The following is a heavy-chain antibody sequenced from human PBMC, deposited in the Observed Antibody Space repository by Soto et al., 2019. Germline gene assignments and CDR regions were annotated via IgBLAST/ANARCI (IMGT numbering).Heavy chain of an antibody. CDR1: GYTFTSYA. CDR2: INAGNGNT. V-gene: IGHV1-3*01. CDR3: ARRDGDYLFFDY. D-gene: IGHD4-17*01. Sequence: QVQLVQSGAEVKKPGASVKVSCKASGYTFTSYAMHWVRQAPGQRLEWMGWINAGNGNTKYSQKFQGRVTITRDTSASKADMELSSLRSEDTAVYYWARRDGDYLFFDYWGQGTLVTVSS. J-gene: IGHJ4*02.